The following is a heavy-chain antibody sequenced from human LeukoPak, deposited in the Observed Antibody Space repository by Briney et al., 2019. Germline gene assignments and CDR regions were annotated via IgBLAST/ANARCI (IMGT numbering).Heavy chain of an antibody. Sequence: GGSLRLSCAASGFTFSSYSMNWVRQAPGKGLEWVSSISSSSYIYYADSVKGRFTISRDNAKNSLYLRMNSLRAEDTAVYYCAELGITMIGGVWGKGTTVTISS. D-gene: IGHD3-10*02. CDR3: AELGITMIGGV. J-gene: IGHJ6*04. V-gene: IGHV3-21*01. CDR2: ISSSSYI. CDR1: GFTFSSYS.